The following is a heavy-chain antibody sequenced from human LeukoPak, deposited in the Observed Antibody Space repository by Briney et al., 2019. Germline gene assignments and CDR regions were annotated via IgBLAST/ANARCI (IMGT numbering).Heavy chain of an antibody. CDR3: AKDDGRTYYLDY. D-gene: IGHD1-26*01. J-gene: IGHJ4*02. V-gene: IGHV3-23*01. CDR2: IGGSGDST. CDR1: GFTFTSYA. Sequence: SGGSLRLSCAASGFTFTSYAMTWVRQAPGKGLEWVSAIGGSGDSTSYADSVKGRFTISRDNSKNTLYLQMNSLGAEDTAVYYCAKDDGRTYYLDYWGQGTLVTVSS.